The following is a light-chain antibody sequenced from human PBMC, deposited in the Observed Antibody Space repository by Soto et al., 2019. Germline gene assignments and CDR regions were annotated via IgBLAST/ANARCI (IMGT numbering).Light chain of an antibody. Sequence: EIVLTHSPATLSLCPWEIGTLSCRASQSVSSHLAWYQQKPGQAPRLLIYDASKRPTVIPARFSGSGSGTDFTLTISSLEPEDSAVYYCEQRSHRLPITFGQGTRLEIK. CDR2: DAS. J-gene: IGKJ5*01. CDR3: EQRSHRLPIT. CDR1: QSVSSH. V-gene: IGKV3-11*01.